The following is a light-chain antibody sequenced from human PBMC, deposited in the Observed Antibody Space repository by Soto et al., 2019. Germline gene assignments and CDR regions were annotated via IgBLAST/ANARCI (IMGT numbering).Light chain of an antibody. Sequence: EIVLTQSPATLSLSPGERATLSCRASQSVSSYLAWYQQKPGQAPRLLIYDASNRATGIPARFSGSGSGTDFTLTISSLEPEDFAVYCCQQRSNWPGTFGPGTKVDIK. J-gene: IGKJ3*01. CDR1: QSVSSY. CDR2: DAS. V-gene: IGKV3-11*01. CDR3: QQRSNWPGT.